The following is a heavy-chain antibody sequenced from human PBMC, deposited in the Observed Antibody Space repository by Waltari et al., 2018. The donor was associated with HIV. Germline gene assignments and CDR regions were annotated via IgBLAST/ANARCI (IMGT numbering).Heavy chain of an antibody. D-gene: IGHD3-22*01. CDR2: INPSGGST. V-gene: IGHV1-46*01. CDR3: ARGSIHYYDSSGYYLDY. J-gene: IGHJ4*02. Sequence: QVQLVQSGAEVKKPGASVKVSCKASGYTFTSYYVHWVRQAPGQGLEWIVIINPSGGSTSYAQKFQGRVTMTRDTSTSTVYMELSSLRSEDTAVYYCARGSIHYYDSSGYYLDYWGQGTLVTVSS. CDR1: GYTFTSYY.